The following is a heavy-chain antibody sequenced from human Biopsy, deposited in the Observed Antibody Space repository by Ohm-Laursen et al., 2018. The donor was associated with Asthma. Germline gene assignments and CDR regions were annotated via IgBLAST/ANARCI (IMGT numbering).Heavy chain of an antibody. Sequence: SLRLSCAAFGFTVSSNGMTWVRQAPGKGLEWVSSISASGVRTFYADSVKGRFTVSRDSSRNTLYLQLSTLRVEDTAVYFCAKITADRRKANNWFDPWGQGTLVTVSS. D-gene: IGHD3-10*01. J-gene: IGHJ5*02. CDR3: AKITADRRKANNWFDP. V-gene: IGHV3-23*01. CDR2: ISASGVRT. CDR1: GFTVSSNG.